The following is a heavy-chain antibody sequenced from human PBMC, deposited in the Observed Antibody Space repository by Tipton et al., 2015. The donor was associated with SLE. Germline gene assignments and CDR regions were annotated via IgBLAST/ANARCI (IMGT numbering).Heavy chain of an antibody. CDR3: ARRRIYDYVWGSDAFDI. D-gene: IGHD3-16*01. J-gene: IGHJ3*02. Sequence: TLSLTCTVSGGSISSSSYYWGWIRQPPGKGLEWIGSIYYSGSTYYNPSLKSRVTISVDTSKNQFSLKLSSVTAADTAVYYCARRRIYDYVWGSDAFDIWGQGTMVTVSS. CDR1: GGSISSSSYY. V-gene: IGHV4-39*07. CDR2: IYYSGST.